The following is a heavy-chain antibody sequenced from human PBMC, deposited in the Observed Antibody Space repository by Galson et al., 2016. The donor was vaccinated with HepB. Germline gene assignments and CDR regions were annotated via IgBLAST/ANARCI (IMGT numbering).Heavy chain of an antibody. Sequence: QSGAEVTKPGESLKISCKGSGYSFADYWIGWVRQMPGKGLEWMGIIYPGDSDSRYSPSFQGQVPISADKSISTAYLQGGSLKASDTAIYYCARLGGGFPSASGRPQGYFDPGGQGTVVTVSS. D-gene: IGHD3-10*01. J-gene: IGHJ5*02. V-gene: IGHV5-51*01. CDR1: GYSFADYW. CDR3: ARLGGGFPSASGRPQGYFDP. CDR2: IYPGDSDS.